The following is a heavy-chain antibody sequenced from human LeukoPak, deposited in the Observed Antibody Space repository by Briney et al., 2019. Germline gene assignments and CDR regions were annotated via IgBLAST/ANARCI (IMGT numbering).Heavy chain of an antibody. CDR3: ARARKVAESIRSYYFDY. J-gene: IGHJ4*02. D-gene: IGHD2-15*01. CDR1: GFTVSDNA. Sequence: GGSLRLSCTVSGFTVSDNAMSWVRQAPGKGLKWVSFIYTTGGTHNSDSVKGRFTISRDSSKNTLYLQMNSLRAEDTAVYYCARARKVAESIRSYYFDYWGQGTLVTVSS. CDR2: IYTTGGT. V-gene: IGHV3-53*01.